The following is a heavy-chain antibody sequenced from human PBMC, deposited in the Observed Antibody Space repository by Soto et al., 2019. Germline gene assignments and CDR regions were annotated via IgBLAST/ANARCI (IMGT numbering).Heavy chain of an antibody. V-gene: IGHV3-33*01. Sequence: QVPLVESGGGVAQPGASLRLSCAASGFTFTHYGMHWGRQAPGKGLEWGAVLWYDGSNKYDADSVKGRFTISKDNSQNTLYLQMNNLGAEDTAMYYGTRDAYGGSRYYFDSWGQGTLFTVSS. J-gene: IGHJ4*02. CDR3: TRDAYGGSRYYFDS. CDR1: GFTFTHYG. D-gene: IGHD1-26*01. CDR2: LWYDGSNK.